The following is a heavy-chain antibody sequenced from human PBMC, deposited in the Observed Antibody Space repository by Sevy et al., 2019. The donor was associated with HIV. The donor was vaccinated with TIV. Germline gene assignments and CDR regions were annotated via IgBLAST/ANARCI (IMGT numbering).Heavy chain of an antibody. J-gene: IGHJ6*02. CDR1: GFTFDDYT. V-gene: IGHV3-43*01. CDR2: ISWDGGST. CDR3: AKGTVDCSGGSCYPNYYYYGMDV. Sequence: GGSLRLSCAASGFTFDDYTMHWVRQAPGKGLEWVSLISWDGGSTYYADSVKGRFTISRDNSKNSLYLQMNSLRTDDTALYYCAKGTVDCSGGSCYPNYYYYGMDVWGQGTTVTVSS. D-gene: IGHD2-15*01.